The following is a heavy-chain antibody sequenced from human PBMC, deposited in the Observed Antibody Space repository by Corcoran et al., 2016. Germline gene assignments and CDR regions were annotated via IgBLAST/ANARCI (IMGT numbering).Heavy chain of an antibody. D-gene: IGHD4-4*01. CDR1: GYTFTSYG. J-gene: IGHJ6*02. V-gene: IGHV1-18*01. Sequence: QVQLVQSGAEVKKPEASVKVSCKASGYTFTSYGISWVRQAPGQGLEWMGWISAYNGNTNYAQKLQGRVTMTTDTSTSTAYMELRSLRSDDTAVYDCAREETTVSSYYDYGMDVWGQGTTVTVSS. CDR2: ISAYNGNT. CDR3: AREETTVSSYYDYGMDV.